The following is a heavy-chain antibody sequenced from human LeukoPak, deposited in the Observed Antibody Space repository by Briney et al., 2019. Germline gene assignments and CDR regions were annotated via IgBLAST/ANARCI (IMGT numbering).Heavy chain of an antibody. V-gene: IGHV3-30*18. CDR3: AKLVGEGFDY. CDR2: ISYDGSNK. J-gene: IGHJ4*02. D-gene: IGHD3-10*01. Sequence: GGSLRLSCAASGFTFSSYGMHWVRQAPGKGLEWVAVISYDGSNKYYADPVKGRFTISRGNSKNTLYLQMNSLRAEDTAVYYCAKLVGEGFDYWGQGTLVTVSS. CDR1: GFTFSSYG.